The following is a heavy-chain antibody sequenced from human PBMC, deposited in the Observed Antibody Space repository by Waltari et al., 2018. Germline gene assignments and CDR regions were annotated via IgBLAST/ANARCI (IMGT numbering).Heavy chain of an antibody. D-gene: IGHD3-22*01. Sequence: QVQLVQSGAEVKKPGASVKVSCKASGYTFTSYGISWVRQAPGQGLEWMGWISAYNGNTTSAQKLHGRVTMTTDTSTSTAYIELRSLRSDDTAVYYCARGLPRFYDSSGYPLNWFDPWGQGTLVTVSS. V-gene: IGHV1-18*01. CDR3: ARGLPRFYDSSGYPLNWFDP. CDR1: GYTFTSYG. CDR2: ISAYNGNT. J-gene: IGHJ5*02.